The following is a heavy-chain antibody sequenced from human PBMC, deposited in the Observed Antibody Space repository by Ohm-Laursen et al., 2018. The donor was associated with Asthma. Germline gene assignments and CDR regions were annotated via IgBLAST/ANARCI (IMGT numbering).Heavy chain of an antibody. CDR3: ATCQNIVAPIYNYGMDV. CDR2: VDPEDGET. D-gene: IGHD5-12*01. J-gene: IGHJ6*02. Sequence: GASVKGACTSSGYTFSSYGISWVRQAPGKGRECMGVVDPEDGETIYAEKFQGRVTITADTSTDTAYMELSSLISEDTAVYYCATCQNIVAPIYNYGMDVWGQGTTVTVSS. CDR1: GYTFSSYG. V-gene: IGHV1-69-2*01.